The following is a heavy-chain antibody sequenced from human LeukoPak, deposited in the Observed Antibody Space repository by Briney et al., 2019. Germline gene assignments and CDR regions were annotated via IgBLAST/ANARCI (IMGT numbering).Heavy chain of an antibody. CDR2: FDPEDGET. V-gene: IGHV1-24*01. J-gene: IGHJ4*02. CDR1: GYTLTELS. Sequence: ASVKVSCKVSGYTLTELSMHWVRQAPGKGLEWKGGFDPEDGETIYAQKFQGRVTMTEDTSTDTAYMELSSLRSEDTAVYYCATGNIAVAGDFDYWGQGTLVTVSS. CDR3: ATGNIAVAGDFDY. D-gene: IGHD6-19*01.